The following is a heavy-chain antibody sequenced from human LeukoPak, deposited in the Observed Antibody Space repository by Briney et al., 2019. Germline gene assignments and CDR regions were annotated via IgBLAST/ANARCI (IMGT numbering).Heavy chain of an antibody. J-gene: IGHJ2*01. V-gene: IGHV4-34*01. CDR2: INHSGPT. CDR1: GGSFSSYY. Sequence: SQTLSLACALDGGSFSSYYWSSVRQHPGEWMEWIGEINHSGPTTYNPSLKSRVTISVDTSKNEFSLKLSSLSAADTAVYYCASWGPGAAATDWYFDLWGRGTLVTVSS. D-gene: IGHD6-13*01. CDR3: ASWGPGAAATDWYFDL.